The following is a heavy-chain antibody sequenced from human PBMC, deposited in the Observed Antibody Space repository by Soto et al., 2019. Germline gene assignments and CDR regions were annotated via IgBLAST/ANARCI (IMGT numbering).Heavy chain of an antibody. D-gene: IGHD2-15*01. CDR3: ARQESSIVVVAYNWFDP. CDR1: GGTFSSYA. Sequence: ASVKVSCKASGGTFSSYAISWVRQAPGQGLEWMGGIIPIFGTANYAQKFQGRVTITADESTSTAYMELSSLRSEDTAVYYCARQESSIVVVAYNWFDPWGQGTLVTVSS. CDR2: IIPIFGTA. V-gene: IGHV1-69*13. J-gene: IGHJ5*02.